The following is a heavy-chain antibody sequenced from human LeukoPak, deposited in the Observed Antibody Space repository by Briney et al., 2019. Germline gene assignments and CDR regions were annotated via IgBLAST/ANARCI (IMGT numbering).Heavy chain of an antibody. CDR2: ISYDGSNK. Sequence: GRSLRLSCAASGFTFSSYAMHWVRQAPGKGLELVAVISYDGSNKYYADSVKGRFTISRDNSKNTLYLQMNRLRAEDTAVYYCARDWGSSSSDYWGQGTLVTVSS. CDR1: GFTFSSYA. CDR3: ARDWGSSSSDY. J-gene: IGHJ4*02. D-gene: IGHD6-6*01. V-gene: IGHV3-30-3*01.